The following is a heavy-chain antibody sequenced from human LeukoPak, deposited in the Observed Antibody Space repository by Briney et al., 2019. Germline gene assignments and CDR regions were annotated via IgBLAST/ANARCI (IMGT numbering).Heavy chain of an antibody. Sequence: SETLSLTCAVYGGSFSGYYWGWIRQPPGKGLEWIGEINHSGSTNYNPSLKSRVTISVDTSKNQFSLKLSSVTAADTAVYCCARAYERWLRLYYFDYWGQGTLVTVSS. J-gene: IGHJ4*02. CDR2: INHSGST. D-gene: IGHD5-12*01. CDR1: GGSFSGYY. V-gene: IGHV4-34*01. CDR3: ARAYERWLRLYYFDY.